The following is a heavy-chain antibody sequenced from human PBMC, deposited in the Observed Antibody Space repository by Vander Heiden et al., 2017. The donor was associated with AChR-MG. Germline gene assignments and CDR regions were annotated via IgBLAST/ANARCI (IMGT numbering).Heavy chain of an antibody. CDR2: IYYSGST. V-gene: IGHV4-59*08. Sequence: QVPRQESGPGLVTPSETPSLTCTASGGSVSSHYWSWIRPPPAKGLRWIGYIYYSGSTNYNPSLKSRVSISVDTSKDQFSLKLSSVTAADAAVYYCARHKGLYGDYYFDYWGQGTLVTVSS. J-gene: IGHJ4*02. CDR3: ARHKGLYGDYYFDY. CDR1: GGSVSSHY. D-gene: IGHD4-17*01.